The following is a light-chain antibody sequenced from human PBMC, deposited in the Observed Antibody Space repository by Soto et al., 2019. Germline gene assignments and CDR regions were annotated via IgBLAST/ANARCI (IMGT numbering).Light chain of an antibody. Sequence: EIVLTQSPATLSLSPGERATLSCRASQSVNNFVAWFQQKPGQAPRLLIYDVSNRATGIPARFSGSGSGADFTLTISSLEPEDLALYFCQQRTTFGGGTRVEIK. CDR1: QSVNNF. V-gene: IGKV3-11*01. CDR2: DVS. J-gene: IGKJ4*01. CDR3: QQRTT.